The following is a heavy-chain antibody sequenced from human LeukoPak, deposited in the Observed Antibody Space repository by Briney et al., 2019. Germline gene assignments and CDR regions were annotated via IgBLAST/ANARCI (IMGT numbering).Heavy chain of an antibody. J-gene: IGHJ4*02. CDR3: ARHTYYNDSSGYGYDY. D-gene: IGHD3-22*01. Sequence: SETLSLTCAVYGGSFSGYYWSWIRQPPGKGLEWIGEINHSGSTNYNPSLKSRVTISVDTSKNQFSLKLNSVTAADTAVYYCARHTYYNDSSGYGYDYWGQGTLVTVSS. CDR1: GGSFSGYY. CDR2: INHSGST. V-gene: IGHV4-34*01.